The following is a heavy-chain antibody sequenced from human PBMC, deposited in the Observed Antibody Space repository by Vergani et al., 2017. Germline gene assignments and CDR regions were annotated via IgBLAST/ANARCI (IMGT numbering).Heavy chain of an antibody. V-gene: IGHV4-39*01. CDR3: ACEYYYDSSGSFDY. J-gene: IGHJ4*02. D-gene: IGHD3-22*01. CDR1: GGSISSSSYY. CDR2: IYYSGST. Sequence: QLPLQESGPGLVKPSETLSLTCTVSGGSISSSSYYWGWIRQPPGKGLEWIGSIYYSGSTYYNPSLKSRVTISVDTSKNQFSLKLSSVTAADTAVYYCACEYYYDSSGSFDYWGQGTLVTVSS.